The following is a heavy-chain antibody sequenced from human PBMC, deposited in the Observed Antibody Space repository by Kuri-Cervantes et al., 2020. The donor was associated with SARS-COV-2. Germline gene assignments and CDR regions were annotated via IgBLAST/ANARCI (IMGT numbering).Heavy chain of an antibody. CDR1: GFTFSSYS. J-gene: IGHJ6*03. Sequence: GSLRLSCAASGFTFSSYSMNWVRQAPGKGLEWIGNIYYSGSAFYNPSLKSRVTMSLDMSKSQFSLRLTSVTAADTAVYYCARDSRSSYQVLLDHYYYSYMDVWDKGTTVTVSS. CDR3: ARDSRSSYQVLLDHYYYSYMDV. V-gene: IGHV4-59*12. D-gene: IGHD3-3*01. CDR2: IYYSGSA.